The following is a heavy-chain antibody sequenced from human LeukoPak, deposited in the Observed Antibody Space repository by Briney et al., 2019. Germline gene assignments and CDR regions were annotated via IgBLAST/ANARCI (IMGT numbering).Heavy chain of an antibody. CDR3: AKDDGMGWFGFTIDY. D-gene: IGHD3-10*01. Sequence: PGGSLRLSCAASGFTFSSYGMHWVRQAPGKGLDWVAVTSYDGSKKHYADSVKGRFTISRDNSRNTLYLHMNSLTPEDTAVYYCAKDDGMGWFGFTIDYWGLGTLVTASS. V-gene: IGHV3-30*18. J-gene: IGHJ4*02. CDR2: TSYDGSKK. CDR1: GFTFSSYG.